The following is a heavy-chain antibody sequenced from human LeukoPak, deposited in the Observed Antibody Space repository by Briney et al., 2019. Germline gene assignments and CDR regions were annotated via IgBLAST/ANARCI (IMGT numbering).Heavy chain of an antibody. D-gene: IGHD3-9*01. CDR3: ARGTEMTSFTGYYAFDY. CDR1: GGSISTFF. Sequence: SETLSLTCTVSGGSISTFFWTWIRQSAGKGLEWIGCIYTGTTYYDPSLESRATISVDTSNNRFSLKLTSLTAADTAVYYCARGTEMTSFTGYYAFDYWGRGSLVTVSS. V-gene: IGHV4-4*07. J-gene: IGHJ4*02. CDR2: IYTGTT.